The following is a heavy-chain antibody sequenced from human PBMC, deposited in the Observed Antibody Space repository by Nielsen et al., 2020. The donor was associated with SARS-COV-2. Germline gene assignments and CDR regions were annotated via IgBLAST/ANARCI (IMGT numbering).Heavy chain of an antibody. CDR2: INTNTGNP. D-gene: IGHD6-13*01. CDR3: AREPPPGWQQLVQ. J-gene: IGHJ4*02. V-gene: IGHV7-4-1*02. CDR1: GYTFTTYS. Sequence: ASVKVSCKASGYTFTTYSMNWVRQAPGQGLEWMGGINTNTGNPTYAQGFTERFVFSLDTSVSTAYLQISSLKAEDTAVYYCAREPPPGWQQLVQWGQGTLVTASS.